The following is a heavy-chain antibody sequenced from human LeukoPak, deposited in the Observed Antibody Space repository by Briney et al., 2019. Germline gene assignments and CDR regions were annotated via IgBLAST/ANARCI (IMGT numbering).Heavy chain of an antibody. V-gene: IGHV4-34*01. J-gene: IGHJ5*02. CDR2: INHSGST. CDR3: ARGGYCSGTSCWFDP. CDR1: GGSFSGYY. D-gene: IGHD2-2*01. Sequence: SETLSLTCAVYGGSFSGYYWSWIRQPPGKGLEWIGEINHSGSTNYNPSLKSRVTISVDTSKNQFSLKLSSVTAADTAVYYCARGGYCSGTSCWFDPWGQGTLVTVSS.